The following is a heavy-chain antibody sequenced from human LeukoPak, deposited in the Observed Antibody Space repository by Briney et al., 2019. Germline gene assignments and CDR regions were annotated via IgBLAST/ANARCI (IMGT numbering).Heavy chain of an antibody. J-gene: IGHJ5*02. CDR3: ARDGEGSRDYSNFNWFDP. V-gene: IGHV1/OR15-1*02. CDR2: INPNSGGT. D-gene: IGHD4-11*01. Sequence: ASVKVSCKASGYIFTDYYMHWVRQAPGQELGWMGRINPNSGGTNYAQKFQGRVTMTRDTSISTAYTELSSLRSEDTATYYCARDGEGSRDYSNFNWFDPWGQGTLVTVSS. CDR1: GYIFTDYY.